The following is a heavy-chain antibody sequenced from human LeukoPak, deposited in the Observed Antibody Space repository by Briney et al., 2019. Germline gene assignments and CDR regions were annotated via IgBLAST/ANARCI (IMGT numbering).Heavy chain of an antibody. CDR1: GFTFSSYE. CDR2: ISSSSSTI. V-gene: IGHV3-48*01. Sequence: GGSLRLSCAASGFTFSSYEMNWVRQAPGKGLEWVSYISSSSSTIYYADSVKGRFTISRDNAKNSLYLQMNSLRAEDTAVYYCARDNYGDYAPDYYYYYMDVWGKGTTVTVSS. D-gene: IGHD4-17*01. J-gene: IGHJ6*03. CDR3: ARDNYGDYAPDYYYYYMDV.